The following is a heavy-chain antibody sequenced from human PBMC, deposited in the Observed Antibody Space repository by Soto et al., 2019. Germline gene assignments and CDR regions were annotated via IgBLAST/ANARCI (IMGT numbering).Heavy chain of an antibody. J-gene: IGHJ3*02. CDR1: GFTVSRNY. Sequence: GGSLRLSCVASGFTVSRNYMSWVRQAPGKGLEWVSVIYSSGSTYYADSVKGRFTISRDNSKNTLYLQMNSLRAEDTAVYYCARGRNWNYDAFDIWGQGTMVTVSS. CDR2: IYSSGST. CDR3: ARGRNWNYDAFDI. D-gene: IGHD1-7*01. V-gene: IGHV3-66*03.